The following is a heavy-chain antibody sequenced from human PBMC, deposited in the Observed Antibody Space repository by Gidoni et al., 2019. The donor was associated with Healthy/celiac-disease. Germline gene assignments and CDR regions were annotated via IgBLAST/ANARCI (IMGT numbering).Heavy chain of an antibody. CDR2: IFSNDEK. CDR1: GFSLSNARMG. J-gene: IGHJ2*01. CDR3: ARLGYGDYGWYFDL. V-gene: IGHV2-26*01. D-gene: IGHD4-17*01. Sequence: QVTLKESGPVLVKPTEILTLTCTVSGFSLSNARMGVSWIRQPPGKALEWLAHIFSNDEKSYSTSLKSRLTISKDTSKSQVVLTMTNMDPVDTATYYCARLGYGDYGWYFDLWGRGTLVTVSS.